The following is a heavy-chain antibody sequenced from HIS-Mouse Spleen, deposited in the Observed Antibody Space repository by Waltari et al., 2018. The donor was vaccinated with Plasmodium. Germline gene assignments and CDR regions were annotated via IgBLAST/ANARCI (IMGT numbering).Heavy chain of an antibody. V-gene: IGHV1-69*04. CDR2: IIPILGIA. Sequence: QVQLVLSGAEVTKPGSSVKVSCKASGCTFSIYAIRWVRRAPGQGLEWMGRIIPILGIANYAQKFQGRVTITADKSTSTAYRELSSLRSEDTAVYYCARGGATGEAFTLDYWGQGTLVTVSS. J-gene: IGHJ4*02. CDR3: ARGGATGEAFTLDY. D-gene: IGHD7-27*01. CDR1: GCTFSIYA.